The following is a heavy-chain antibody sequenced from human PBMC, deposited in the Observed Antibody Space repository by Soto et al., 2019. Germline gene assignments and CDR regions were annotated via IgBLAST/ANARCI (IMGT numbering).Heavy chain of an antibody. Sequence: ASVKVSCKASGYTFTSYAMHWVRQAPGQRLEWMGWINAGNGNTKYSQKFQGRVIIARDTSASTVYMQLSNLRSEDTAVYYCARAWYQLVSTWFDPWGQGTQVTVSS. CDR3: ARAWYQLVSTWFDP. J-gene: IGHJ5*02. V-gene: IGHV1-3*01. D-gene: IGHD2-2*01. CDR2: INAGNGNT. CDR1: GYTFTSYA.